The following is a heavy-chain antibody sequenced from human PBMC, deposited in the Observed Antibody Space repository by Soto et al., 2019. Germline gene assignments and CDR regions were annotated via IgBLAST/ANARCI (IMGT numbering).Heavy chain of an antibody. V-gene: IGHV1-69*02. CDR3: AISVATDPQIVTNWFDP. D-gene: IGHD3-22*01. J-gene: IGHJ5*02. CDR1: GGTFSSYT. CDR2: IIPILGIA. Sequence: SVKVSCKASGGTFSSYTISWVRRAPGQGLEWMGRIIPILGIANYAQKFQGRVTITADKSTSTAYMELSSLRSEDTAVYYCAISVATDPQIVTNWFDPWGQGTLVTXSS.